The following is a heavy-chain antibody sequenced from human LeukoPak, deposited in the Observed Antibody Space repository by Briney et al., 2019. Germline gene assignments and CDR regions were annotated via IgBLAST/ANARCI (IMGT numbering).Heavy chain of an antibody. D-gene: IGHD3-10*01. CDR2: IYYSGST. J-gene: IGHJ4*02. V-gene: IGHV4-39*07. CDR1: GGSISSSSYY. CDR3: ARGPSGYGSGSYYRTGSFDY. Sequence: SETLSLTCTVSGGSISSSSYYWGWIRQPPGKGLEWIGSIYYSGSTYYNPSLKSRVTISVDTSKNQFSLKLSSVTAADTAVYYCARGPSGYGSGSYYRTGSFDYWGQGTLVTVSS.